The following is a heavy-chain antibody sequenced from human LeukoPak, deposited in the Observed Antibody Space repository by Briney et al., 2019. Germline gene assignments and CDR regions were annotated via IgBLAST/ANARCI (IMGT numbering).Heavy chain of an antibody. Sequence: SETLSLTCTVSGDSISSGGYYWSWIRQHPGTGLEWIGYIYYTGSTSYNPSLKSRVSISGDTSKNQFSLKLSSVTAADTAVYYCASRVVYGDYLDYWGQGALVTVSS. CDR1: GDSISSGGYY. D-gene: IGHD4-17*01. V-gene: IGHV4-31*03. J-gene: IGHJ4*01. CDR3: ASRVVYGDYLDY. CDR2: IYYTGST.